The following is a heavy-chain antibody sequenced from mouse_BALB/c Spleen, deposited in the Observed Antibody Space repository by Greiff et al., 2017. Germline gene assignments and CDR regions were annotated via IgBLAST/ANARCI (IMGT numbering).Heavy chain of an antibody. V-gene: IGHV3-6*02. CDR1: GYSITSGYY. Sequence: EVKLVESGPGLVKPSQSLSLTCSVTGYSITSGYYWNWIRQFPGNKLEWMGYISYDGSNNYNPSLKNRISITRDTSKNQFFLKLNSVTTEDTATYYCARGAYGNFYAMDYWGQGTSVTVSS. CDR3: ARGAYGNFYAMDY. D-gene: IGHD2-10*02. CDR2: ISYDGSN. J-gene: IGHJ4*01.